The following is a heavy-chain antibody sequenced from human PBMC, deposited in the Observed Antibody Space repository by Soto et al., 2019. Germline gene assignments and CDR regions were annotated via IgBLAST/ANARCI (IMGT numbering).Heavy chain of an antibody. CDR2: INHSGST. CDR1: GGSFSGYY. V-gene: IGHV4-34*01. D-gene: IGHD3-3*01. J-gene: IGHJ2*01. CDR3: ARGSDFWSGYAHWYFDL. Sequence: PSETLSLTCAVYGGSFSGYYWSWIRQPPGKGLEWIGEINHSGSTNYNPSLKSRVTISVDTSKNQFSLKLSSVTAADTAVYYCARGSDFWSGYAHWYFDLWGRGTLVTSPQ.